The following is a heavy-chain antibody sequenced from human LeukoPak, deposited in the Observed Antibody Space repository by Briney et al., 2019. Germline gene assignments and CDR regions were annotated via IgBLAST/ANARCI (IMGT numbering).Heavy chain of an antibody. CDR1: RGDIDSDY. Sequence: PSETLSLTCTVSRGDIDSDYWSWIRQPPGKGLELIGYMYFSGATNYNASLQSLVTMSVETSKNQFSLRLTSVTASDTAVYYCARLIRDWGPGWYYFDNWGHGIPVSVSA. CDR3: ARLIRDWGPGWYYFDN. V-gene: IGHV4-59*01. D-gene: IGHD7-27*01. J-gene: IGHJ4*01. CDR2: MYFSGAT.